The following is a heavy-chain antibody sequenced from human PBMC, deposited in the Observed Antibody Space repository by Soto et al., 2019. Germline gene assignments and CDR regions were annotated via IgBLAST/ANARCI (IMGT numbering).Heavy chain of an antibody. Sequence: GGSLRLSCAASGFTFSSYSMNWVRQAPGKGLEWVSYISSSSSTIYYADSVKGRFTISRDNAKNSLYLQMNSLRAEDTAVYYCARVSYCGGDCARDAFDIWRQGTMVTGSS. J-gene: IGHJ3*02. CDR3: ARVSYCGGDCARDAFDI. D-gene: IGHD2-21*01. V-gene: IGHV3-48*01. CDR2: ISSSSSTI. CDR1: GFTFSSYS.